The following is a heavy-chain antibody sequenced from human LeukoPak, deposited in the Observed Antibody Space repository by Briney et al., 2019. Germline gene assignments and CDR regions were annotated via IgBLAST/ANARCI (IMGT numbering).Heavy chain of an antibody. CDR2: ISGSGGST. D-gene: IGHD3-22*01. Sequence: GGALRLSCAASGFTFSSYAIGWVRQAPGKGLEGVSAISGSGGSTYYADSVKGRFTISRNNSKNTLSLQMNSLRAEDTAVYYCAKEISYYDSSGYYSYYFDYWGQGTLVTVSS. J-gene: IGHJ4*02. V-gene: IGHV3-23*01. CDR1: GFTFSSYA. CDR3: AKEISYYDSSGYYSYYFDY.